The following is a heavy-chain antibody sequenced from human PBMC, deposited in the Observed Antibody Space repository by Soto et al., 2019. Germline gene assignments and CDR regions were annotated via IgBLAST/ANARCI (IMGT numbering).Heavy chain of an antibody. CDR2: ISYDGSNK. D-gene: IGHD4-4*01. J-gene: IGHJ4*02. V-gene: IGHV3-30-3*01. CDR1: GFTFSSYA. CDR3: ARESKSYFDY. Sequence: QVQLVESGGGVVQPGRSLRLSCAASGFTFSSYAMHWVRQAPGKGLEWVAVISYDGSNKYYADSVKGRFTISRDNSKNTLYLQMNSLRAEDTAVYYCARESKSYFDYWGQGTLVTVSS.